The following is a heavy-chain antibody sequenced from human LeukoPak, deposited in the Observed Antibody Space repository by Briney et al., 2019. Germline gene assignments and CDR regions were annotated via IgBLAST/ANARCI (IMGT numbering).Heavy chain of an antibody. Sequence: GGSLRLSCAASGFTFSSYAMSWVRQAPGKGLEWVSAISGGGGSTYYADSVKGRFTISRDNSKNTLYLQMNSLRAEDTAVYYCAKGGGDGSGSYLAFYYYYYYGMDVWGQGTTVTVSS. CDR1: GFTFSSYA. V-gene: IGHV3-23*01. J-gene: IGHJ6*02. CDR3: AKGGGDGSGSYLAFYYYYYYGMDV. D-gene: IGHD3-10*01. CDR2: ISGGGGST.